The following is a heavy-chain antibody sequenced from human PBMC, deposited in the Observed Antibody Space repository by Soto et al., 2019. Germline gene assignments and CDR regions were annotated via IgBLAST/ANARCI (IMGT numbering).Heavy chain of an antibody. CDR3: ARFVAGYCSSTSCYAPEREYYYYGMDV. J-gene: IGHJ6*02. Sequence: KQSQTLSLTCAISGDSVSSNSAAWNWIRQSPSRGLEWLGRTYYRSKWYNDYAVSVKSRITINPDTSKNQFSLQLNSVTPEDTAVYYCARFVAGYCSSTSCYAPEREYYYYGMDVWGQGTTVTVSS. V-gene: IGHV6-1*01. CDR1: GDSVSSNSAA. CDR2: TYYRSKWYN. D-gene: IGHD2-2*01.